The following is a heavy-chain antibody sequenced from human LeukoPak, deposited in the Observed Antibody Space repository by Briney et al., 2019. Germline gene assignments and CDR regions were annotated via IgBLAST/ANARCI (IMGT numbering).Heavy chain of an antibody. CDR1: GYSISSGYY. J-gene: IGHJ6*03. CDR3: ATRGSGYSYGFYYYYMDV. CDR2: IYHSGST. V-gene: IGHV4-38-2*02. D-gene: IGHD5-18*01. Sequence: SETLSLTCTVSGYSISSGYYWGWIRQPPGKGLEWIGSIYHSGSTYYNPSLKSRVTISVDTSKNQFSLKLSSVTAADTAVYYCATRGSGYSYGFYYYYMDVWGKGTTVTVSS.